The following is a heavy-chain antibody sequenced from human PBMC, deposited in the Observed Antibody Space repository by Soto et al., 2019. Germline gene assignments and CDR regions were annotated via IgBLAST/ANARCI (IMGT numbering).Heavy chain of an antibody. J-gene: IGHJ6*02. CDR3: IQSRCGGDCLQSYASYYYYGMDV. Sequence: QITLKESGPTLVKPTQTLTLTCTFSAFSLSTGGVGVGWIRQPPGKALEWLALIYWDADKRYSPSLRSRLTITKYTSTTQVVLTMTNMDPVDTATYYCIQSRCGGDCLQSYASYYYYGMDVWGQGTTVTVSS. CDR2: IYWDADK. D-gene: IGHD2-21*02. V-gene: IGHV2-5*02. CDR1: AFSLSTGGVG.